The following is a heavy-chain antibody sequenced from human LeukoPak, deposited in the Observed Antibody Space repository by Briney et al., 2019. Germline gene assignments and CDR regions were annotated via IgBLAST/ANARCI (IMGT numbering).Heavy chain of an antibody. CDR1: GFTVSSNY. CDR2: IYSGGST. V-gene: IGHV3-66*01. CDR3: ARVSYYYDSSGYPYYFDY. Sequence: GGSLRLSCAASGFTVSSNYMSWVRQAPGKGLEWVSVIYSGGSTYYADSVKGRFTISRDNSENTLYLRMNSLRAKDTAVYYCARVSYYYDSSGYPYYFDYWGQGTLVTVSS. D-gene: IGHD3-22*01. J-gene: IGHJ4*02.